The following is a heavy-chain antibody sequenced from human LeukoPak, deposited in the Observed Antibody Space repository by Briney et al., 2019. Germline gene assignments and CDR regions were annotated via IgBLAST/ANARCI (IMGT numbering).Heavy chain of an antibody. J-gene: IGHJ4*02. CDR3: ARHGLDCSSTSCYTDY. Sequence: SGESLRISCKGSGYSFTSYWIGWVRQMPGKGLEWMGFIYPGDSDTRYSPSFQGQVTISADKSISTAYLQWSSLKASDTAMYYCARHGLDCSSTSCYTDYWGQGTLVTVSS. CDR1: GYSFTSYW. D-gene: IGHD2-2*02. V-gene: IGHV5-51*01. CDR2: IYPGDSDT.